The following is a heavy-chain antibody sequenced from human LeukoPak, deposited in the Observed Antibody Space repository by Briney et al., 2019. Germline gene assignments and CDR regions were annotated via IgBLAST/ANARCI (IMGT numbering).Heavy chain of an antibody. J-gene: IGHJ4*02. Sequence: SETLSLTCTVPGGSISSGSYYWGWIRQPPGKGLEWIGSIYYSGSTYYNPSLKSRVTISVDTSKNQFSLKVNSVTAADTAVYYCTRGAGWLIDYWGQGILVTVSS. CDR1: GGSISSGSYY. D-gene: IGHD3-16*01. V-gene: IGHV4-39*07. CDR2: IYYSGST. CDR3: TRGAGWLIDY.